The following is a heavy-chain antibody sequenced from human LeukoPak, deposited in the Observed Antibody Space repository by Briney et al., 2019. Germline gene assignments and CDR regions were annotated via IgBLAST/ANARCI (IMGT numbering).Heavy chain of an antibody. CDR3: ARPGIGGSSWYYFDY. V-gene: IGHV3-7*01. Sequence: GGSLRLSCAASGFTFSSYWMTWVRQAPGKGLEWVANIKQDGSEKYYADSVKGRFTISRDNAKNSLYLQMNSLRAEDTAVYYCARPGIGGSSWYYFDYWGQGTLVTVSS. CDR1: GFTFSSYW. J-gene: IGHJ4*02. D-gene: IGHD6-13*01. CDR2: IKQDGSEK.